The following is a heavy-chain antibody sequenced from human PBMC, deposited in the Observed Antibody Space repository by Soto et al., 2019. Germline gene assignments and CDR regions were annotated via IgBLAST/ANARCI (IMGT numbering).Heavy chain of an antibody. CDR3: AKDIQTYYDFWSGPLDY. CDR2: ISGSGGST. CDR1: GFTFSSYA. Sequence: AGSLRLSCAASGFTFSSYAMSWVRQAPGKGLEWVSAISGSGGSTYYADSVKGRFTISRDNSKNTLYLQMNSLRAEDTAVYYCAKDIQTYYDFWSGPLDYWGQGTLVTVFS. D-gene: IGHD3-3*01. J-gene: IGHJ4*02. V-gene: IGHV3-23*01.